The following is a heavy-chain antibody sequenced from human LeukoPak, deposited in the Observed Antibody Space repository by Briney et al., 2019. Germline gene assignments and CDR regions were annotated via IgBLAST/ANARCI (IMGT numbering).Heavy chain of an antibody. CDR2: IYDTGST. V-gene: IGHV4-59*01. Sequence: SETLSLTCTVSGGSISSYYWSWLRQPPGKGLEGIGYIYDTGSTHYNPSLKSRVTISVDTSKNQFSLKLTSVTAADTAVYYCARARSSSIYYFDYWGQGTLVTVSS. CDR3: ARARSSSIYYFDY. D-gene: IGHD6-13*01. CDR1: GGSISSYY. J-gene: IGHJ4*02.